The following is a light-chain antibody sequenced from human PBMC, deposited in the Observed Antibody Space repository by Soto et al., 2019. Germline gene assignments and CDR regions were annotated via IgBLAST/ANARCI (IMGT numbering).Light chain of an antibody. Sequence: QSALTQPASVSGSPGQSITISCTETSSDVGGYNSVSWYQQHPGKAPKLMIFEVSNRPSGVSNRFSGYKSGNTASLTISGLHTEDEADYYCSSYTTTSTLWVFGGGTKLTVL. CDR2: EVS. CDR3: SSYTTTSTLWV. CDR1: SSDVGGYNS. J-gene: IGLJ3*02. V-gene: IGLV2-14*01.